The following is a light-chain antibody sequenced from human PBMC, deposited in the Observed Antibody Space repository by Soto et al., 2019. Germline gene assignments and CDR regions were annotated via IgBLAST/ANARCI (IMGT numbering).Light chain of an antibody. CDR3: QQYDYSRT. CDR2: TAS. CDR1: QSIGSW. Sequence: DIQMTQSPSTLSGSVGDRVIITCRASQSIGSWLAWYQQQPGKVPKLLIYTASTLQSGVPSRFSGSGSGAEFSLTIRGLQPDDFATYYCQQYDYSRTFGQGTKVDIK. V-gene: IGKV1-5*03. J-gene: IGKJ1*01.